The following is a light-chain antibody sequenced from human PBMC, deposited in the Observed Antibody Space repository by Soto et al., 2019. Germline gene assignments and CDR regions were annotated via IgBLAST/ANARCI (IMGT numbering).Light chain of an antibody. CDR3: SSYTTSTTRV. CDR2: DVT. CDR1: SSDIGVYDF. Sequence: QSALTQPASVSGSPGQSITISCTGTSSDIGVYDFVSWYQQPPGRAPKLLIYDVTNRPSGISDRFSGSKSGNTASLTISGLQPEDEADYYCSSYTTSTTRVFGGGTKLTVL. V-gene: IGLV2-14*01. J-gene: IGLJ3*02.